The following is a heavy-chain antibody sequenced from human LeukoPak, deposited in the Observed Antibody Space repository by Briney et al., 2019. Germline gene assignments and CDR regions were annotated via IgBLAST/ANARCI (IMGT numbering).Heavy chain of an antibody. Sequence: PGGSLRLSCAASGFTFTNAWMSWVRQVPGKGLEWVGRIKPKTEGGTTDYAAPVKGRFTISRDDSKNTLYLQMNSLKTEDTAVYFCTTSVYNIFDYRGQGTLVTVSS. J-gene: IGHJ4*02. CDR1: GFTFTNAW. CDR3: TTSVYNIFDY. V-gene: IGHV3-15*01. D-gene: IGHD3-10*01. CDR2: IKPKTEGGTT.